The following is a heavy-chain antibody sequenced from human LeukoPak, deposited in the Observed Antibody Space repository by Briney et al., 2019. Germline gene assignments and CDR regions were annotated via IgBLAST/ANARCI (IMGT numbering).Heavy chain of an antibody. Sequence: AGGSLRLSCAACGFTFSSYSMNWVRQAPGKGLEWVSSISSSSSYIYYADSVKGRFTISRDNAKNSLYLQMNSLRAEDTAVYYCARDRRGTMVRGAPLFDYWGQGTLVTVSS. CDR2: ISSSSSYI. J-gene: IGHJ4*02. D-gene: IGHD3-10*01. CDR1: GFTFSSYS. CDR3: ARDRRGTMVRGAPLFDY. V-gene: IGHV3-21*01.